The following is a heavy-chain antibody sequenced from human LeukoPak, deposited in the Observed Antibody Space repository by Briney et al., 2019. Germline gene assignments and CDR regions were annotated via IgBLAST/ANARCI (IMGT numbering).Heavy chain of an antibody. CDR1: GLTFSSYA. CDR2: ISGNGDRT. V-gene: IGHV3-23*01. Sequence: LSGGSLRLSCAAFGLTFSSYAMSWVRQAPGKGLKWVLRISGNGDRTYYADSVKARFTISRDNSKNMLYLQMDSLRAEDAAVYYCAKARSSGWYQWDRWGQGTLVTVSS. D-gene: IGHD6-19*01. J-gene: IGHJ4*02. CDR3: AKARSSGWYQWDR.